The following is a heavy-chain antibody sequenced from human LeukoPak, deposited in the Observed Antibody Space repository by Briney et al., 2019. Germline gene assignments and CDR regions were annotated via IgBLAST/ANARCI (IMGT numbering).Heavy chain of an antibody. D-gene: IGHD3-16*02. CDR1: GFTFSSYG. CDR3: AKDGGYDYVWGSYPPRGAFDI. CDR2: IRYDGSNK. J-gene: IGHJ3*02. Sequence: GGSLRLSCAASGFTFSSYGMHWVRQAPGKGLEWVAFIRYDGSNKYYADSVKGRFTISRDNSKNTLYLQMNSLRAEDTAVYYCAKDGGYDYVWGSYPPRGAFDIWGQGTMVTVSS. V-gene: IGHV3-30*02.